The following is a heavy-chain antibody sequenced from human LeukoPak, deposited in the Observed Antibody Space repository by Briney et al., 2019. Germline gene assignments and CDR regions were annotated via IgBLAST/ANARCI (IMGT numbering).Heavy chain of an antibody. D-gene: IGHD6-6*01. CDR2: IYTSGST. CDR1: GASITSFH. J-gene: IGHJ4*02. Sequence: SETLSLTCAVSGASITSFHWTWFGRPAGRGLEWIGLIYTSGSTLYNPSLQSRVAMSVDVTKNQLSLKLSYVTAADAATYYCARKDGDYWGQGTLVTVSS. CDR3: ARKDGDY. V-gene: IGHV4-4*07.